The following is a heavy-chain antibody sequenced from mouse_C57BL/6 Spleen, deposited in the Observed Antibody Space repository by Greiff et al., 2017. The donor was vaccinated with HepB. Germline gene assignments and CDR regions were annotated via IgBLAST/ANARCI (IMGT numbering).Heavy chain of an antibody. CDR2: FYSGSGSI. CDR3: ARHEYYDYDWYFDV. Sequence: QVQLQQSGAELVKPGASVKLSCKASGYTFTEYTIHWVKQRSGQGLEWIGWFYSGSGSIKYNEKFKDKATLNANKSSSTVYMELSRLTSKDSAVYFCARHEYYDYDWYFDVWGTGTTVTVSS. V-gene: IGHV1-62-2*01. D-gene: IGHD2-4*01. J-gene: IGHJ1*03. CDR1: GYTFTEYT.